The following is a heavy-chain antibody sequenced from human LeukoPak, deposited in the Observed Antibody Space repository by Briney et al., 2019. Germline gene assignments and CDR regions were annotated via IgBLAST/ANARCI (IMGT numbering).Heavy chain of an antibody. Sequence: GRFLRLSCAASGFTFSNYAMHWVRQAPGKGLEWVAVISNDGGNTYYAGSVKGRFTISRDNSKNTLYPQLNSLRAEDTSVYYCARDSTYYYASGSSGPHYFDYWGQGTLVTVSS. V-gene: IGHV3-30*01. J-gene: IGHJ4*02. CDR1: GFTFSNYA. D-gene: IGHD3-10*01. CDR2: ISNDGGNT. CDR3: ARDSTYYYASGSSGPHYFDY.